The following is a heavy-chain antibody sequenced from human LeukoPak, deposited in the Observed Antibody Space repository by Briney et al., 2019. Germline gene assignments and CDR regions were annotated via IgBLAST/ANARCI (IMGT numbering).Heavy chain of an antibody. Sequence: GGSLRLSCAASGFTFSSYWMSWVRQAPGKGLEWVANIKQDGSEKYYVDSVKGRFTISRDNAKNSLYLQMNSLRAEDTAVYYCARDPPLGSCSTISCPHLDYWGQGTLVNVFS. J-gene: IGHJ4*02. V-gene: IGHV3-7*01. CDR1: GFTFSSYW. CDR2: IKQDGSEK. CDR3: ARDPPLGSCSTISCPHLDY. D-gene: IGHD2-2*01.